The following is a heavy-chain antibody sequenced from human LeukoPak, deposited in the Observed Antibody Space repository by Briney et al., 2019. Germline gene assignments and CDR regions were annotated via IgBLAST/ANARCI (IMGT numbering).Heavy chain of an antibody. CDR3: AKDLGAAAGDDC. CDR2: ISDSGGSA. CDR1: GFTFSSYA. J-gene: IGHJ4*02. Sequence: PGGSLRLSCAASGFTFSSYAMNWVRQAPGKGLEWVSGISDSGGSAYYADSVKGRFTISRDNSKNTLYLQMNSLRAEDTAVYYCAKDLGAAAGDDCWGQGTLVTVSS. D-gene: IGHD6-13*01. V-gene: IGHV3-23*01.